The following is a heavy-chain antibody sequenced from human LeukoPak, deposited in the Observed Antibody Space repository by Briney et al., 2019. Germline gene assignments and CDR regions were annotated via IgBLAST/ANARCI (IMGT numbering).Heavy chain of an antibody. CDR3: AKVAKYYYGSETYYFFEH. Sequence: GGSLRLSCAASGFSFSNYSMNWVRQAPGKGLEWVSYISFGSRTIYYADSVKGRFTISRDNAKNSLYLQMKSLRAEDTAVYYCAKVAKYYYGSETYYFFEHWGQGTPVTASS. J-gene: IGHJ4*02. V-gene: IGHV3-48*01. CDR2: ISFGSRTI. D-gene: IGHD3-10*01. CDR1: GFSFSNYS.